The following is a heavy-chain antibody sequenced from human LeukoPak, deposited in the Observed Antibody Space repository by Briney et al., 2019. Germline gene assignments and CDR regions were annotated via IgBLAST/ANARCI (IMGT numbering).Heavy chain of an antibody. CDR3: AKIRVVFNWNYAYYFDS. J-gene: IGHJ4*02. V-gene: IGHV3-48*01. D-gene: IGHD1-7*01. CDR1: GFSFSSYS. CDR2: ISSSSSTI. Sequence: PGGSLRLSCAASGFSFSSYSMNWARQSPGKGLEWDSYISSSSSTISYADSVKGRFTISRDNAKNSLYLQMNNLRAEDTAVYYCAKIRVVFNWNYAYYFDSWGQGTLVTVSS.